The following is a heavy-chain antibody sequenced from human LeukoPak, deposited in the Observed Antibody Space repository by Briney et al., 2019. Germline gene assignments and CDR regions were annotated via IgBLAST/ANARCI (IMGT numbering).Heavy chain of an antibody. D-gene: IGHD3-3*01. Sequence: GGSLRLSCAASGFTFSSYSMNWVRQAPGKGLEWVSSISSSSSYIYYAGSVKGRFTISRDNAKNSLYLQMNSLRAEDTAVYYCARGTFGVVITTYYGMDVWGQGTTVTVSS. CDR3: ARGTFGVVITTYYGMDV. J-gene: IGHJ6*02. CDR2: ISSSSSYI. V-gene: IGHV3-21*01. CDR1: GFTFSSYS.